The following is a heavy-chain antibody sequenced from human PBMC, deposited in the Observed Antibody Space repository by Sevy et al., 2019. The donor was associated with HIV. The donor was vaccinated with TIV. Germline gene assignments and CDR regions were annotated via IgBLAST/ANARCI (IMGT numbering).Heavy chain of an antibody. V-gene: IGHV3-15*01. CDR1: GFTFNNAW. CDR3: ATAPGYYDSAPFDY. J-gene: IGHJ4*02. Sequence: GGSLRLSCAVSGFTFNNAWMNWVRLAPETGLQWVGHNKSKIDGEATDYAAPVKGRFTISRDDSKNTLFLRMNSLKIEDTAVYYCATAPGYYDSAPFDYWGPGTLVTVSS. CDR2: NKSKIDGEAT. D-gene: IGHD3-22*01.